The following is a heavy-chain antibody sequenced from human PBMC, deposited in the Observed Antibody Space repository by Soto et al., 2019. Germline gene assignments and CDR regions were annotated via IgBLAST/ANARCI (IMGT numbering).Heavy chain of an antibody. CDR3: ARESNIVVVVAASLSGGAFDY. V-gene: IGHV4-39*02. CDR2: IYYSGST. D-gene: IGHD2-15*01. CDR1: GGSISSSSYY. Sequence: SETLSLTCTVSGGSISSSSYYWGWIRQPPGKGLEWIGSIYYSGSTYYNPSLKSRVTISVDTSKNQFSLKLSSVTAADTAVYYCARESNIVVVVAASLSGGAFDYWGQGTLVTVSS. J-gene: IGHJ4*02.